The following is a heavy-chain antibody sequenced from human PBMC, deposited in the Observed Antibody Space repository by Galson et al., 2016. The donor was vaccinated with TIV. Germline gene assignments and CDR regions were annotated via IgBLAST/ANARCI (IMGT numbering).Heavy chain of an antibody. Sequence: ETLSLTCTVSGGSVSSSRYYWGWIRQPPGKGLEWIGDIYKSGSTYYNPSLTSRVTISVDTSKNQFSLRLRSVTAADTAVYYCVRQGEPGKDWYYYYMGVWGKGTAVTVSS. CDR2: IYKSGST. V-gene: IGHV4-39*01. D-gene: IGHD3-10*01. J-gene: IGHJ6*03. CDR1: GGSVSSSRYY. CDR3: VRQGEPGKDWYYYYMGV.